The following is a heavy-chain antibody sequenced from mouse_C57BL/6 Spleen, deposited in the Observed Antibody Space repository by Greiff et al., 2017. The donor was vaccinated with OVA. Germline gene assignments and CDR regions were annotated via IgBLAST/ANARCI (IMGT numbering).Heavy chain of an antibody. CDR2: IYPSDSET. CDR3: ALAQATFAY. CDR1: GYTFTSYW. D-gene: IGHD3-2*02. V-gene: IGHV1-61*01. Sequence: VKLQQPGAELVRPGSSVKLSCKASGYTFTSYWMDWVKQRPGQGLEWIGNIYPSDSETHYNQKFKDKATLTVDKSSSTAYMQLSSLTSEDSAVYYCALAQATFAYWGQGTLVTVSA. J-gene: IGHJ3*01.